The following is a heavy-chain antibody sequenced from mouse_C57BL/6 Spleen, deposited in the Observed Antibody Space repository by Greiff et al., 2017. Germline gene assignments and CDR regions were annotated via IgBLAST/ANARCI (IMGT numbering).Heavy chain of an antibody. Sequence: VQLQQSGPELVKPGASVKMSCKASGYTFTDYNMHWVRQSHGKSLEWIGYINPNNGGTSYNQKFKGKATLTVNKSSSTAYMELRSLTSEDSAVYYCAREDGYYVLYYYAMDYWGQGTSVTVSS. J-gene: IGHJ4*01. CDR3: AREDGYYVLYYYAMDY. D-gene: IGHD2-3*01. CDR2: INPNNGGT. CDR1: GYTFTDYN. V-gene: IGHV1-22*01.